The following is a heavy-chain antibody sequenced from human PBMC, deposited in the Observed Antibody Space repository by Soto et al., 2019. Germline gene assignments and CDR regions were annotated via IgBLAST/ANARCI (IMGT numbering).Heavy chain of an antibody. CDR2: INPNSGGT. CDR1: GYTFTGYY. Sequence: GASVKVSCKASGYTFTGYYMHWVRQAPGQGLEWMGWINPNSGGTNYAQKFQGWVTMTRDTSISTAYMELSRLRSDDTAVYYCARDSGYSSGCPSGGVCYFDYWGQGTLVTVSS. CDR3: ARDSGYSSGCPSGGVCYFDY. D-gene: IGHD6-19*01. V-gene: IGHV1-2*04. J-gene: IGHJ4*02.